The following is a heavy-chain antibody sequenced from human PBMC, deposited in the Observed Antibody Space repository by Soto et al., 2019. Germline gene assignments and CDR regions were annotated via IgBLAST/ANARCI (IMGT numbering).Heavy chain of an antibody. Sequence: EVQLVESGGGLVKPGGSLRLSCAASGFTFSVYTMNWVRQAPGKGLEWVSSINSRSRYIYYADSLKGRFTISRGSAKNSPSQQMNRLRAEDTAVYYCDRQGVAGTGFVYRGQGTMVTVSS. V-gene: IGHV3-21*03. J-gene: IGHJ4*02. CDR2: INSRSRYI. CDR1: GFTFSVYT. D-gene: IGHD6-19*01. CDR3: DRQGVAGTGFVY.